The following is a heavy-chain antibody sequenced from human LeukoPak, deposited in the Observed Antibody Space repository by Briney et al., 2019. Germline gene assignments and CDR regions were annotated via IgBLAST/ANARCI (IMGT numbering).Heavy chain of an antibody. V-gene: IGHV3-33*01. CDR3: ARDEAVYYYDSSGYSPFDY. Sequence: GGSLRLSCAASGFTFSSYGMHWVRQAPGKGLEWVAVIWYDGSNKYHADSVKGRFTISRDNSKNTLYLQMNSLRAEDTAVYYCARDEAVYYYDSSGYSPFDYWGQGTLVTVSS. D-gene: IGHD3-22*01. CDR2: IWYDGSNK. J-gene: IGHJ4*02. CDR1: GFTFSSYG.